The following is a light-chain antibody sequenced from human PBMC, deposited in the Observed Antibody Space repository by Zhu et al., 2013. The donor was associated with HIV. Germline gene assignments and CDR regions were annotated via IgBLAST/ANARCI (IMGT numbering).Light chain of an antibody. J-gene: IGKJ4*01. CDR3: QQYGSSPLT. V-gene: IGKV3-20*01. CDR2: EAS. Sequence: EIVLTQSPGTLSLSPGERATLSCRASQSVSSSFLAWYQQKPGQAPRLLIHEASNRATGIPDRFSGSGSGTDFTLTISRLEPEDFALYYCQQYGSSPLTFGGGTKVEIK. CDR1: QSVSSSF.